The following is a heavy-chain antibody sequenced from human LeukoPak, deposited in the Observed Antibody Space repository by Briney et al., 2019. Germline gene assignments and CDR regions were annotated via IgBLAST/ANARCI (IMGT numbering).Heavy chain of an antibody. CDR3: AKGSMGRGPDY. CDR1: GFTFSSYG. V-gene: IGHV3-23*01. CDR2: ISGSGGST. J-gene: IGHJ4*02. D-gene: IGHD3-10*01. Sequence: PGGSLRLSCAASGFTFSSYGLGWVRQAPGKGLEWVSSISGSGGSTYYADSVKGRFTIFRDNSKNTMYLQMNSLRAEDTAVYYCAKGSMGRGPDYWGQGTLVTVSS.